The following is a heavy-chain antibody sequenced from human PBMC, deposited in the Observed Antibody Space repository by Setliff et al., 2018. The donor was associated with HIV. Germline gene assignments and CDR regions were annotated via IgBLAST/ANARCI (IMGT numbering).Heavy chain of an antibody. D-gene: IGHD4-17*01. CDR3: ATSDYGGNSGHFQL. V-gene: IGHV5-51*01. J-gene: IGHJ1*01. Sequence: RGESLKISCKASGYSFSTYWIAWVRQMPGKGLEWVGIIYPSDSATTYSPPFQGQVSMSVDITVATAFLQWTNLRASDTAMYYCATSDYGGNSGHFQLWGQGTLVTVSS. CDR1: GYSFSTYW. CDR2: IYPSDSAT.